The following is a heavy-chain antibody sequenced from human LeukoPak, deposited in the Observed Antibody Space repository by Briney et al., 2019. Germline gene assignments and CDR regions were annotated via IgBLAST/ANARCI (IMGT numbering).Heavy chain of an antibody. Sequence: PGGSLRLSCAASGFTVSSNYMTWVRQAPGKGLEWVSSILGSGSSISYADSVKGRFTISRDNAKNSLYLQMNSLRVEDTAIYYCAIFGSYWGQGTLVTISS. CDR1: GFTVSSNY. CDR2: ILGSGSSI. D-gene: IGHD3-16*01. J-gene: IGHJ4*02. V-gene: IGHV3-21*01. CDR3: AIFGSY.